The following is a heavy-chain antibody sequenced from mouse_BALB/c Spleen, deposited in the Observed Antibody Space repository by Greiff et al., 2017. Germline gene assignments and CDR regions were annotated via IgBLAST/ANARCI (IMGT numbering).Heavy chain of an antibody. J-gene: IGHJ4*01. Sequence: QVQLQQSGAELVRPGTSVKVSCKASGYAFTNYLIEWVKQRPGQGLEWIGVINPGSGGTNYNEKFKGKATLTADKSSSTAYMQLSSLTSDDSAVYFCARRYLHAMDDWGQGTSVTVSS. CDR1: GYAFTNYL. CDR3: ARRYLHAMDD. V-gene: IGHV1-54*01. CDR2: INPGSGGT.